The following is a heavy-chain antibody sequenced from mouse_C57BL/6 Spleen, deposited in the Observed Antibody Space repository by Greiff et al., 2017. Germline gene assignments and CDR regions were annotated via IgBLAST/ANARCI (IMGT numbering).Heavy chain of an antibody. CDR3: SRHEDYDGYSIDY. CDR1: GYTFTEYT. V-gene: IGHV1-62-2*01. J-gene: IGHJ4*01. D-gene: IGHD2-3*01. CDR2: FYPGSGSI. Sequence: VQLQQSGAELVKPGASVKLSCKASGYTFTEYTIHWVKQRSGQGLEWIGLFYPGSGSIRSNEELKDKATLTVDKSSSTVYMVLSRLTSEDSAVYFCSRHEDYDGYSIDYWGPGTSVPVSS.